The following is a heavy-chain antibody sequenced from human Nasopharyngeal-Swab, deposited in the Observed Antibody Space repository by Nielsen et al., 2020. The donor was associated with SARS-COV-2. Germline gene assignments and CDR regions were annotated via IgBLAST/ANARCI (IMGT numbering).Heavy chain of an antibody. CDR3: ARAGLWFGELGAFDI. CDR1: GFTFASYG. J-gene: IGHJ3*02. Sequence: GGSLRLSCAASGFTFASYGMHWVRQAPGKGLEWVAVIWYDGSNKYYANSVKGRFSISRDNSKNTLYLQINSLRVEDTATYYCARAGLWFGELGAFDIWGQGTMVTASS. CDR2: IWYDGSNK. V-gene: IGHV3-33*01. D-gene: IGHD3-10*01.